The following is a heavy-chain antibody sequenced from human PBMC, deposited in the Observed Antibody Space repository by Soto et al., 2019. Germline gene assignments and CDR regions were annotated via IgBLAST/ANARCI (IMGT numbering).Heavy chain of an antibody. V-gene: IGHV3-23*01. Sequence: EVQLLESGGGLVQPGGSLRLSCAASGFTFSTYAMTWVRQAPGKGLEWVSGIDDSGVGTYSADSVKGRLTISRDNSKNMLYLQMGSLRAEDTAVYYCVKGQSSTWSQTGGMDVWGKGTTVTVSS. CDR1: GFTFSTYA. J-gene: IGHJ6*03. CDR2: IDDSGVGT. CDR3: VKGQSSTWSQTGGMDV. D-gene: IGHD1-26*01.